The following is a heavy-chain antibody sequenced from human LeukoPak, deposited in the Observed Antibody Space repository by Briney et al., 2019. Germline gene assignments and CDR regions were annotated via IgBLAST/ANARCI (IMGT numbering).Heavy chain of an antibody. CDR2: IWYDGSNK. J-gene: IGHJ4*02. V-gene: IGHV3-33*06. D-gene: IGHD6-13*01. CDR3: AKDWIAAAGYLDY. Sequence: PGGSLGLSCAASGFSFSSYGMHWVRQAPGKGLEWVAVIWYDGSNKYYADSVKGRFTISRDNSKNTLYLQMNSLRAEDTAVYYCAKDWIAAAGYLDYWGQGTLVTVSS. CDR1: GFSFSSYG.